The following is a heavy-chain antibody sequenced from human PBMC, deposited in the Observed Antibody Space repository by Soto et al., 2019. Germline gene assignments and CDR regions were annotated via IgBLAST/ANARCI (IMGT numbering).Heavy chain of an antibody. Sequence: GGSQRLSCAASGFTFSSYAMSWVRQAPGKGLEWVSAISGSGGSTYYADSVKGRFTISRDNSKNTLYLQMNSLRAEDTAVYYCAKSGYDDVDYYYYYMDVWGKGTTVTVSS. V-gene: IGHV3-23*01. CDR1: GFTFSSYA. D-gene: IGHD5-12*01. J-gene: IGHJ6*03. CDR2: ISGSGGST. CDR3: AKSGYDDVDYYYYYMDV.